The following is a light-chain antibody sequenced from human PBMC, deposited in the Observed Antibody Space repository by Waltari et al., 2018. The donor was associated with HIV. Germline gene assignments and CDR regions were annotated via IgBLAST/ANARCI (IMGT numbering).Light chain of an antibody. J-gene: IGKJ1*01. CDR2: DAS. Sequence: AIQLTQSPSSLSASVGDRVTITCRASQGISSALAWYQQKVGKAPKLLIYDASSLQSRVPSRFSGSGSGTDFTLTISSLQPEDFATYYCQQFHSYPRTFGQGTKVEIK. CDR1: QGISSA. V-gene: IGKV1-13*02. CDR3: QQFHSYPRT.